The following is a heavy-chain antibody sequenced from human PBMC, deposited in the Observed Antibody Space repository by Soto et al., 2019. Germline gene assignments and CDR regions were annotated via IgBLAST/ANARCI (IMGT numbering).Heavy chain of an antibody. D-gene: IGHD5-18*01. Sequence: GGSLRLSCEASGFSFSSFAMNWVRQAPGRGLEWVSYISDDGASMYYADSLKGRFTISRDNAKNSLSLQMNNLRAEDTAVYYCARENSVQAWLHHFDHWGLGTLVTVSS. V-gene: IGHV3-48*03. J-gene: IGHJ4*02. CDR2: ISDDGASM. CDR1: GFSFSSFA. CDR3: ARENSVQAWLHHFDH.